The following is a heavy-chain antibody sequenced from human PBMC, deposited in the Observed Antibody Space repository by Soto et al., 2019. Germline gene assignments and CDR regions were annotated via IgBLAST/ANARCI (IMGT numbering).Heavy chain of an antibody. D-gene: IGHD5-12*01. CDR1: GGSLSGYY. Sequence: QVQLQQWGAGLLKPSETLSLNCAVTGGSLSGYYWSWIRQPPGKGLEWIGEVKDGGHTNYSPSLRARVPLPSDTSNTQFSLRLTSVTAADTGVYYCARGQEGVVATHWDQGSLVTVSS. J-gene: IGHJ4*02. CDR2: VKDGGHT. CDR3: ARGQEGVVATH. V-gene: IGHV4-34*01.